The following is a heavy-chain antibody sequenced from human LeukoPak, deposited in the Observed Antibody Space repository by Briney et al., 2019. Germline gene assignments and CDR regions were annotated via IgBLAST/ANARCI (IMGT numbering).Heavy chain of an antibody. Sequence: GASVKVSCKASGGTFSSYAISWVRQAPGQGLEWMGGIIPIFGTANYAQKFQGRVTITADESTSTAYMELSSLRSEDTAVYYCATAFGVVDFDYWGQGTLLTVSS. D-gene: IGHD3-3*01. CDR2: IIPIFGTA. V-gene: IGHV1-69*13. CDR3: ATAFGVVDFDY. CDR1: GGTFSSYA. J-gene: IGHJ4*02.